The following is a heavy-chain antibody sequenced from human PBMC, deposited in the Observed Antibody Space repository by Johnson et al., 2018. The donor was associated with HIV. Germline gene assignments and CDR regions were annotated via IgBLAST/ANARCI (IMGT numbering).Heavy chain of an antibody. CDR1: GFTFRSYG. Sequence: QVQLVESGGGVVQPGRSLRLSCAASGFTFRSYGMHWVRQAPGKGLEWVAVISYDGSNKYYADSVKGRFTISRDNSKNTLYLQMNSLRAEDTAVYYCARVRVGAFDIWGQGTMVTVSS. D-gene: IGHD1-26*01. V-gene: IGHV3-30*19. J-gene: IGHJ3*02. CDR3: ARVRVGAFDI. CDR2: ISYDGSNK.